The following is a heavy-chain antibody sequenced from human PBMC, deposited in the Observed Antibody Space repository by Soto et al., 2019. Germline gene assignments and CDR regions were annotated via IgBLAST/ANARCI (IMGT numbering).Heavy chain of an antibody. V-gene: IGHV4-30-2*01. CDR2: IYHSGST. CDR3: ARGLRGSSLDV. D-gene: IGHD6-6*01. J-gene: IGHJ6*02. Sequence: WVRQMPGKGLELMGIIYHSGSTYYNPSLKSRVTISVDRSKNQFSLKLSSVTAADTAVYYCARGLRGSSLDVWGQGTTVTVSS.